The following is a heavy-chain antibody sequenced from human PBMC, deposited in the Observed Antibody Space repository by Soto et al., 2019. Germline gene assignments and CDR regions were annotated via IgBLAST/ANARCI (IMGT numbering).Heavy chain of an antibody. CDR3: AKDYYDSPCYFDY. J-gene: IGHJ4*02. D-gene: IGHD3-22*01. Sequence: GGSLRLSCAASGFTFSSYAMSWVRQAPGKGLEWVSAISGSGGSTYCADSVKGRFTISRDNSKNTLYLQMNSLRAEDTAVYYCAKDYYDSPCYFDYWGQGTLVTVSS. V-gene: IGHV3-23*01. CDR1: GFTFSSYA. CDR2: ISGSGGST.